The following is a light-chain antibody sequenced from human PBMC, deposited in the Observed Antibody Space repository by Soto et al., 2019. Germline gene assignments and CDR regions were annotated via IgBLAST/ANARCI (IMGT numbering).Light chain of an antibody. Sequence: QSVLTQSPSVSAAPGQKVTISCSGSSSNIGNNYVSWYQQLPGTAPKLRIYDNNKRPSGIPDRFSGSKSGTSGTLDITGLQTGDEADYYCATWDGSLPGEVFGGGTKVTVL. CDR1: SSNIGNNY. V-gene: IGLV1-51*01. CDR3: ATWDGSLPGEV. CDR2: DNN. J-gene: IGLJ2*01.